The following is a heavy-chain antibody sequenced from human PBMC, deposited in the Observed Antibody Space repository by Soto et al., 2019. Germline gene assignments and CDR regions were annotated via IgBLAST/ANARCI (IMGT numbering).Heavy chain of an antibody. J-gene: IGHJ6*02. V-gene: IGHV3-30-3*01. CDR1: GFTFSSYA. CDR3: ARDADWVRGVIIPSSYYYGMDV. D-gene: IGHD3-10*01. Sequence: AGGSLRLSCAASGFTFSSYAMHWVRQAPGKGLEWVAVISYDGSNKFYADSVKGRFTISRDNSKNTLYLQMNSLRAEDTAVYYCARDADWVRGVIIPSSYYYGMDVWGQGTTVTVS. CDR2: ISYDGSNK.